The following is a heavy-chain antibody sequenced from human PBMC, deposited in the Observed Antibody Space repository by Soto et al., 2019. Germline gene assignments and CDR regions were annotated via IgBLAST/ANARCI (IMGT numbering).Heavy chain of an antibody. V-gene: IGHV4-34*01. CDR3: AREVESLRRYYYYYMDG. J-gene: IGHJ6*03. CDR2: INHSGST. Sequence: PSETLSLTCAVYGGSFSGYYWSWIRQPPGKGLEWIGEINHSGSTNYNPSLKSRVTISVDTSKNQFSLKLSSVTAADTAVYYCAREVESLRRYYYYYMDGWGKGTRVTVSS. CDR1: GGSFSGYY.